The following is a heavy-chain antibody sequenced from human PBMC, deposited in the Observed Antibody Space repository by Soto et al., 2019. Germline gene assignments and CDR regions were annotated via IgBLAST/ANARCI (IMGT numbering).Heavy chain of an antibody. CDR2: IRGSGSST. CDR3: AKVQDRGVTISPLDY. J-gene: IGHJ4*02. Sequence: EVQLLESGGDLLQPGGSLRLSCTASGFTFSSYAMSWVRQAPGKGLEWVSTIRGSGSSTFYADSVKGRFTISRDNSKNTLSLQLNSLRAEDTAVYYCAKVQDRGVTISPLDYWGQGTLVTVSS. V-gene: IGHV3-23*01. CDR1: GFTFSSYA. D-gene: IGHD3-10*01.